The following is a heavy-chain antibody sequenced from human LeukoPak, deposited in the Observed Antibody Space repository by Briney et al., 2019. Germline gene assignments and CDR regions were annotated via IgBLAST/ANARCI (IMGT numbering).Heavy chain of an antibody. Sequence: GGSLRLSCAASGFTFSSYSMNWVRQAPGKGLEWVSSISSSSSYIYYADSVKGRFTISRDNAKNSLYLQMNSLRAEDTAVYYCARGDGSSWFMVPTDYWGQGTLVTVSS. J-gene: IGHJ4*02. CDR1: GFTFSSYS. CDR3: ARGDGSSWFMVPTDY. D-gene: IGHD6-13*01. V-gene: IGHV3-21*01. CDR2: ISSSSSYI.